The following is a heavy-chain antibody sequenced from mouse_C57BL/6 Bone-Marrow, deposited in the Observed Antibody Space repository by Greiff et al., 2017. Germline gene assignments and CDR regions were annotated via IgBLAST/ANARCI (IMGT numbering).Heavy chain of an antibody. CDR3: ARGPHLDFAY. CDR1: GYTFTSYT. V-gene: IGHV1-4*01. D-gene: IGHD2-13*01. CDR2: INPSSGYT. J-gene: IGHJ3*01. Sequence: VQLQQSGAELVRPGASVKMSCKASGYTFTSYTMHWVKQRPGQGLEWIGYINPSSGYTKYNQKFKDKATLTADKSSSTAYMQLSSLTSEDSAVYYCARGPHLDFAYWGQGTLVTGYA.